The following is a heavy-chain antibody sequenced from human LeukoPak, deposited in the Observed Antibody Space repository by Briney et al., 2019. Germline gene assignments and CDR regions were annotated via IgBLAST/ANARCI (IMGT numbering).Heavy chain of an antibody. CDR1: DSISSYS. CDR3: ATYLYGIFDF. J-gene: IGHJ4*02. D-gene: IGHD4-17*01. Sequence: SETLSLTCTVSDSISSYSWSWIRQPPGKGLEWIGYISYSGSTNSNPSLKSRVTISVDTSKKQFSLKLRSVTAADTAVYYCATYLYGIFDFWGQGTLVTVPS. CDR2: ISYSGST. V-gene: IGHV4-59*01.